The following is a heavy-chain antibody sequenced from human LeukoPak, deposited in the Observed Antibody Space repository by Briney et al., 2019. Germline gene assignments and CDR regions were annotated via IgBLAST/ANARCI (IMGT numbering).Heavy chain of an antibody. CDR1: GFTFSSYW. V-gene: IGHV3-74*01. Sequence: AGGSLRLSCAASGFTFSSYWMHWVRHAPGKGLVWVSRINSDGSSTSYADSVKGRFTISRDNAKNTLYLQMNSLRAEDTAVYYCARLTDTAMVDYYYYMDGWGKGTTVTVSS. CDR2: INSDGSST. CDR3: ARLTDTAMVDYYYYMDG. J-gene: IGHJ6*03. D-gene: IGHD5-18*01.